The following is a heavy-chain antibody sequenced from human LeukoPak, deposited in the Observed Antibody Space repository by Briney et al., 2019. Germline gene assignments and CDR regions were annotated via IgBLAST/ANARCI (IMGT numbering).Heavy chain of an antibody. CDR3: AKDLAPRGSYLDY. J-gene: IGHJ4*02. D-gene: IGHD3-16*01. Sequence: GGSLRLSCAASGFTFSSYSMNWVRQAPGKGLEWVAFIRYDGSNKYYADSVKGRFTISRDNSKNTLYLQMNSLRAEDTAVYYCAKDLAPRGSYLDYWGQGTLVTVSS. CDR1: GFTFSSYS. CDR2: IRYDGSNK. V-gene: IGHV3-30*02.